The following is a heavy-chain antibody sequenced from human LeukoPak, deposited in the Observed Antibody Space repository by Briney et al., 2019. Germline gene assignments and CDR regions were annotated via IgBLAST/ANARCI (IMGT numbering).Heavy chain of an antibody. D-gene: IGHD6-13*01. V-gene: IGHV3-7*01. CDR3: ARDMAAAGSSWLDP. CDR2: IKQDGSEK. J-gene: IGHJ5*02. Sequence: GGSLRLSCAASGFTFSSYWMNWVRQAPGKGLEWVANIKQDGSEKYYVDSVKGRFTISRDNAKNSLYLQMNSLRAEDTAVYYCARDMAAAGSSWLDPWGQGTLVTVSS. CDR1: GFTFSSYW.